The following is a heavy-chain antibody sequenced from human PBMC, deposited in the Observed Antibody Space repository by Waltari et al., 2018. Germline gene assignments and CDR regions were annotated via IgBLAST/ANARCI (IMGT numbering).Heavy chain of an antibody. D-gene: IGHD3-3*02. CDR2: ISYDGSNK. V-gene: IGHV3-30*01. Sequence: QVQLVESGGGVVQPGRSLRLSCAASGFTFSSYARHWVRQAPGKGLEWVAVISYDGSNKYYADSVKGRFTISRDNSKNTLYLQMNSLRAEDTAVYYCARGHFCGYWGQGTLVTVSS. J-gene: IGHJ4*02. CDR1: GFTFSSYA. CDR3: ARGHFCGY.